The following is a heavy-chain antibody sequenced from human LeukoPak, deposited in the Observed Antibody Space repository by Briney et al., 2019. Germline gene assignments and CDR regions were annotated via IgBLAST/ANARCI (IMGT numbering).Heavy chain of an antibody. CDR2: IYYSGST. J-gene: IGHJ4*02. D-gene: IGHD6-19*01. V-gene: IGHV4-59*02. CDR1: GGSVDNYY. Sequence: SETLSLTCTVSGGSVDNYYWSWIRQPPGKGLDWIGYIYYSGSTNYNPSLKSRVTISVDRSKNQFSLKLSSVTAADTAVYYCARRNPGLVPFDYWGQGTLVTVSS. CDR3: ARRNPGLVPFDY.